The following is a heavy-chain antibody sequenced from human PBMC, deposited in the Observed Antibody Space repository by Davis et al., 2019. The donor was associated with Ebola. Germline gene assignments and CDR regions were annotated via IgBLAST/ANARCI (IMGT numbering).Heavy chain of an antibody. CDR1: GFTFRSYW. Sequence: GGSLRLSCAASGFTFRSYWMSWVRQAPGKGLEWVANIKQDGSEKYYVDSVKGRFTISRDNAKNSLYLQMNSLRAEDTAVYYCARDERRWLRYGMDVWGKGTTVTVSS. V-gene: IGHV3-7*01. CDR2: IKQDGSEK. D-gene: IGHD5-24*01. CDR3: ARDERRWLRYGMDV. J-gene: IGHJ6*04.